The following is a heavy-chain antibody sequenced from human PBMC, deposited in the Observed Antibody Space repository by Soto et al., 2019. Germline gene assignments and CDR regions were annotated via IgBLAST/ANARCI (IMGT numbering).Heavy chain of an antibody. CDR2: ISGSGGST. J-gene: IGHJ4*02. CDR3: AKVTPDYGDYDGVYYFEY. CDR1: GFTFSSYA. V-gene: IGHV3-23*01. D-gene: IGHD4-17*01. Sequence: GSLRLSCAASGFTFSSYAMSWVRQAPGKGLEWVSAISGSGGSTYYADSVKGRFTISRDNSKNTLYLQMNSLRAEDTAVYYCAKVTPDYGDYDGVYYFEYWGQGTLVTVS.